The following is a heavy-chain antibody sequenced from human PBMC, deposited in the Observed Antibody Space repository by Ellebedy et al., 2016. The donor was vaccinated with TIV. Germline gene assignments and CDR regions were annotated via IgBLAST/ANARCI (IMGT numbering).Heavy chain of an antibody. CDR2: ISIYNGNT. CDR3: ARTGATSWYFDL. V-gene: IGHV1-18*04. D-gene: IGHD1-26*01. CDR1: GYTFTNYG. Sequence: AASVKVSCKASGYTFTNYGLSWVRQAPGQGLEWMGWISIYNGNTNFAQKFQGRVTMTTDTSTSTAYMELRSLRSDDTAVYYCARTGATSWYFDLWGRGTLVTVSS. J-gene: IGHJ2*01.